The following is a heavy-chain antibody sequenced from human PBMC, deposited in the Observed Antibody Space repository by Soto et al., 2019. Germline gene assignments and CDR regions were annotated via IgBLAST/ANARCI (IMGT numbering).Heavy chain of an antibody. CDR3: ARRITMIVVVTADDAFDI. V-gene: IGHV4-31*03. CDR2: IYYSGST. Sequence: PSETLSLTCTVSGGSISSGGYYWSWIRQHPGKGLEWIGYIYYSGSTYYNPSLKSRVTISVDTSKNQFSLKLSSVTAADTALYYFARRITMIVVVTADDAFDIWGQGTMVTVSS. J-gene: IGHJ3*02. D-gene: IGHD3-22*01. CDR1: GGSISSGGYY.